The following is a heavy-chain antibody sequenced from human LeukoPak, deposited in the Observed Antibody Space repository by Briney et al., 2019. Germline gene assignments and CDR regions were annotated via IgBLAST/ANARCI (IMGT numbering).Heavy chain of an antibody. CDR1: GFTFRSYG. J-gene: IGHJ4*01. CDR2: MWYDGRKK. CDR3: ARDPTTVTTGVLGY. D-gene: IGHD4-17*01. V-gene: IGHV3-33*01. Sequence: GGSLRLSCAASGFTFRSYGMHWVRQAPGKGLEWVAVMWYDGRKKDYADSVKGQFIISRDNSKNTVYLQMNSLRADDTAVYYCARDPTTVTTGVLGYWGQGTLVTVSS.